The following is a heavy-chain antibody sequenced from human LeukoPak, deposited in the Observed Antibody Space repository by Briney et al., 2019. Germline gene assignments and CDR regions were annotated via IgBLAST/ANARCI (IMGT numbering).Heavy chain of an antibody. CDR1: GYTFTSYD. D-gene: IGHD2-8*01. CDR3: AVKMAVLTKTSYYYMDV. V-gene: IGHV1-8*01. J-gene: IGHJ6*03. CDR2: MNPNSGNT. Sequence: AASVKVSCKASGYTFTSYDINWVRQATGQGLEWMGWMNPNSGNTGYAQKFQGRVTMTRNTSISTAYVELSSLRSEDTAVYYCAVKMAVLTKTSYYYMDVWGKGTTVTVSS.